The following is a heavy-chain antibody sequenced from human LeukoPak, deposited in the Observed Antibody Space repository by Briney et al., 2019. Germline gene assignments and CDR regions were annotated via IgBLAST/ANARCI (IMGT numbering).Heavy chain of an antibody. CDR2: IYTSGST. Sequence: ASETPSLTCTVSGGSISSGGYYWSWIRQPPGKGLEWIGRIYTSGSTNYNPSLKSRVTMSVETSKNQFSLKLSSVTAADTAVYYCARVSRPFGWFDPWGQGTLVTVSS. J-gene: IGHJ5*02. CDR1: GGSISSGGYY. V-gene: IGHV4-61*02. CDR3: ARVSRPFGWFDP. D-gene: IGHD3-10*01.